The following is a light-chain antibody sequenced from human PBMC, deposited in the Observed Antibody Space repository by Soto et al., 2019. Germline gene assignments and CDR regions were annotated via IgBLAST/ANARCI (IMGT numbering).Light chain of an antibody. CDR1: SIDVGGYNY. CDR3: SSYTTSNTRQIV. V-gene: IGLV2-14*03. Sequence: QSALTQPASVSGSPGQSISISCTGTSIDVGGYNYVSWYQHHPGKPPKLMIFDVSNRPSGVSNSFSGSKSGNTASLTISGIHPEDEADYYCSSYTTSNTRQIVFGTGTKVTVL. CDR2: DVS. J-gene: IGLJ1*01.